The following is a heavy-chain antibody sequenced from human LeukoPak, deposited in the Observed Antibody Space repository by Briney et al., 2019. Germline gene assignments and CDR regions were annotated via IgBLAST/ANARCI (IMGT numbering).Heavy chain of an antibody. D-gene: IGHD6-13*01. J-gene: IGHJ6*02. Sequence: GGSLRLSCAASGFTFSSYGMHWVRQAPGKGLEWVAFIRYDGSNKYYADSVKGRFTISRDNSKNTLYLQMISLRAEDTAVYYCAKDLQLVPSYYYYGMDVWGQGTTVTVSS. CDR2: IRYDGSNK. CDR1: GFTFSSYG. CDR3: AKDLQLVPSYYYYGMDV. V-gene: IGHV3-30*02.